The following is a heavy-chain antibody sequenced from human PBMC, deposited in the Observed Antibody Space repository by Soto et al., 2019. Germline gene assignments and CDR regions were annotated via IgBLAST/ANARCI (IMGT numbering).Heavy chain of an antibody. CDR3: ARQGVGALHGLVDV. V-gene: IGHV4-31*03. CDR1: GGSISSGGYY. D-gene: IGHD2-15*01. J-gene: IGHJ6*02. Sequence: SETLSLTCTVSGGSISSGGYYWSWIRQHPGKGLEWIGYIYYSGSTYYNPSLKSRVTISVDTSKNQFSLKLSSVTAADTAVYYCARQGVGALHGLVDVWGQGTTVTVSS. CDR2: IYYSGST.